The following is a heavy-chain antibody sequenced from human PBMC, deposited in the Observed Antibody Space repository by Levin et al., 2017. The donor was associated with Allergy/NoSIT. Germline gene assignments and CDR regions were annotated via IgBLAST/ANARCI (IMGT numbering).Heavy chain of an antibody. Sequence: GESLKISCVASGFTFRTYGMHWVRQAPGKGLEWMAGISYDGTNKFYADSVKGRFTISRDNSKNTLFLQMNRLRREDIAMYYCAKQGDPLWTQLDCWGQGTLVTVSS. CDR3: AKQGDPLWTQLDC. D-gene: IGHD5-18*01. CDR1: GFTFRTYG. J-gene: IGHJ4*02. CDR2: ISYDGTNK. V-gene: IGHV3-30*18.